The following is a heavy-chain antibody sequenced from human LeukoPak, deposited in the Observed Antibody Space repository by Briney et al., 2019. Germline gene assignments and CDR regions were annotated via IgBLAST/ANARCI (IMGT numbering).Heavy chain of an antibody. J-gene: IGHJ6*02. Sequence: GGSLRLSCAASGFTFSSYAMSWVRQAPGKGLEWVAVISYDGSNKYYADSVKGRFTISRDNSKNTLYLQMNSLRAEDTAVYYCAKENVPELRWYYYGMDVWGQGTTVTVSS. CDR1: GFTFSSYA. CDR2: ISYDGSNK. D-gene: IGHD4-17*01. CDR3: AKENVPELRWYYYGMDV. V-gene: IGHV3-30*18.